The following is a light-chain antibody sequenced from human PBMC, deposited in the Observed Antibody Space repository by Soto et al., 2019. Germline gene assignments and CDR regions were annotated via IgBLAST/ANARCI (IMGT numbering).Light chain of an antibody. CDR3: RQRSRWPVT. Sequence: DIVLTQSPATLSLSPGDRATLSCRASQNISSHLAWYRQTPGQAPRLLIYDSSSRATGTPARFSGWGSGTDFTLTISSLAADDFAVYYCRQRSRWPVTFGGGTKVEIK. CDR2: DSS. V-gene: IGKV3-11*01. J-gene: IGKJ4*01. CDR1: QNISSH.